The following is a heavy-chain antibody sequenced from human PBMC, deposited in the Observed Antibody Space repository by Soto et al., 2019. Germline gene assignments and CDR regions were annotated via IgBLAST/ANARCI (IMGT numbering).Heavy chain of an antibody. CDR2: INSDGSST. CDR3: ARDSALGELDYFDY. J-gene: IGHJ4*02. CDR1: GFTFSSYW. D-gene: IGHD3-10*01. V-gene: IGHV3-74*01. Sequence: GGSLRLSCAASGFTFSSYWMHWVRQSPGKGLVWVSRINSDGSSTSYADSVKGRFTISRDNAKNTLYLQMNSLRAEDTAVYYCARDSALGELDYFDYWGQGTLVTVSS.